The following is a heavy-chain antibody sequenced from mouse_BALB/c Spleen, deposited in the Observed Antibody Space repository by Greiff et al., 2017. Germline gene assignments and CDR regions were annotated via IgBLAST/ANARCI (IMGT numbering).Heavy chain of an antibody. Sequence: VKLQESGPELVKPGASVRISCTASGYTFTSYYIHWVKQRPGQGLEWIGWIYPGNVNTKYNEKFKGKATLTADKSSSTAYMQLSSLTSEDSAVYFCARFYYGYYWYFDVWGAGTTVTVSS. CDR1: GYTFTSYY. V-gene: IGHV1S56*01. D-gene: IGHD1-2*01. CDR2: IYPGNVNT. CDR3: ARFYYGYYWYFDV. J-gene: IGHJ1*01.